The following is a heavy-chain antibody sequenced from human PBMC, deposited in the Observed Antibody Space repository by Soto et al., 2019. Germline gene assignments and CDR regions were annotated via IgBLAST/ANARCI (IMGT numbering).Heavy chain of an antibody. D-gene: IGHD3-3*01. J-gene: IGHJ6*03. CDR1: GGSISSYY. Sequence: PSETLSLTCTVSGGSISSYYWSWIRQPPGKGLEWIGYIYYSGSTNYNPSLKSRVTISVDTSKNQFSLKLSSVTAADTAVYYCAREDLEDFWSGYYNYYYYYMDVWGKGTTVTVSS. CDR2: IYYSGST. CDR3: AREDLEDFWSGYYNYYYYYMDV. V-gene: IGHV4-59*01.